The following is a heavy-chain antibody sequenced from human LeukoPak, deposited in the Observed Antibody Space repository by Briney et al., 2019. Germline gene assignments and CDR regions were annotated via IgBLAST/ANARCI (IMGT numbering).Heavy chain of an antibody. J-gene: IGHJ4*02. CDR3: AKVRVYYDFWSGLDY. Sequence: GGSLRLSCAASGFTFSSSVMHWVRQAPGKGLEWVAGISSDGNNRYYVDSVKGRFTISRDNSKNTLYLQMNSLRAEDTAVYYCAKVRVYYDFWSGLDYWGQGTLVTVSS. CDR1: GFTFSSSV. V-gene: IGHV3-30*18. CDR2: ISSDGNNR. D-gene: IGHD3-3*01.